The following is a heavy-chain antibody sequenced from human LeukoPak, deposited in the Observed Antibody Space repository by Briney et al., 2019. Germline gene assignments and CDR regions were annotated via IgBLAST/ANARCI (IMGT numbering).Heavy chain of an antibody. Sequence: PGESLKISCKGSGYSFTSYWISWVRQAPGQGLEWMGGIIPIFGTANYAQKFQGRVTITADESTSTAYMELSSLRSEDTAVYYCARFTYSGYDRRDYWGQGTLVTVSS. J-gene: IGHJ4*02. V-gene: IGHV1-69*01. D-gene: IGHD5-12*01. CDR1: GYSFTSYW. CDR3: ARFTYSGYDRRDY. CDR2: IIPIFGTA.